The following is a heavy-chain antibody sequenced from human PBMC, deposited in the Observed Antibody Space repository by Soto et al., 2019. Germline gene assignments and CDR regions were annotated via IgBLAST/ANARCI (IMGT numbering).Heavy chain of an antibody. CDR3: ARLGYGGNWVDY. J-gene: IGHJ4*02. D-gene: IGHD2-15*01. CDR1: GYTFTSYG. Sequence: QVQLVQSGSEVKEPGASVKVSCKASGYTFTSYGISWVRQAPGQGPEWMGWVSGKNGNTNYAQNLQGRVTMTTDTSTNTAYMELRSLRSDDTAVYYCARLGYGGNWVDYWGQGTLVTVSS. CDR2: VSGKNGNT. V-gene: IGHV1-18*01.